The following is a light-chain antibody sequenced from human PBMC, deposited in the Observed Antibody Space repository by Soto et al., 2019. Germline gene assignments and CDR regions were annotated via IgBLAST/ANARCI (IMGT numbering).Light chain of an antibody. V-gene: IGLV1-47*02. Sequence: QSVLTQPPSASGTPGQRVTISCSGSNSNIRSNFVYWYQHVPGTTPKLLIFSHNQRPSGVPDRFSVSKSGTSASLAISGLRSEDEASYYCATWDDSLSGWVFGGGTQLTVL. CDR2: SHN. CDR3: ATWDDSLSGWV. CDR1: NSNIRSNF. J-gene: IGLJ3*02.